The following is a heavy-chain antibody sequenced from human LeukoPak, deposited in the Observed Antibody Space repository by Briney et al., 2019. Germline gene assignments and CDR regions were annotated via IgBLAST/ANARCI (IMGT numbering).Heavy chain of an antibody. Sequence: PGGSLRLSCAASGFIFSYYSMNWVRQAPGKGLEWVSSINSNSNYMPYADSVKGRFTISRDNAKNSLYLQMTSLRAEDTAVYYCARSEFEAFDMWGQGTMVTVSS. CDR2: INSNSNYM. J-gene: IGHJ3*02. V-gene: IGHV3-21*01. CDR1: GFIFSYYS. CDR3: ARSEFEAFDM. D-gene: IGHD3-10*01.